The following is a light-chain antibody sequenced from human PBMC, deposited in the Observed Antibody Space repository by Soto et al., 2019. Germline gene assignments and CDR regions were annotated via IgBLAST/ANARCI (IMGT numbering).Light chain of an antibody. V-gene: IGLV2-14*01. CDR2: EVS. J-gene: IGLJ1*01. CDR3: NSYTSSSTLV. CDR1: SSDVGGYKY. Sequence: QSVLTQPASVSGSPGQSITISCTGSSSDVGGYKYVSWYQHHPGKAPKLILYEVSNRPSGVSIRFSGSKSGNTASLTISGLQAEDEADYYCNSYTSSSTLVFGTGTKLTVL.